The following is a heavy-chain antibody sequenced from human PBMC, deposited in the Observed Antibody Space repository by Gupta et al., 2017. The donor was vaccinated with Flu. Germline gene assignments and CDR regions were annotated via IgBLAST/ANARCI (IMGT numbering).Heavy chain of an antibody. CDR1: GYTFTVYY. J-gene: IGHJ4*02. V-gene: IGHV1-2*02. CDR2: INPNSGGK. D-gene: IGHD5-12*01. CDR3: ARGPPVAYFDY. Sequence: QVQLVQSGAAVKKPGASVKVSCKASGYTFTVYYMPWVRQAPGQGLEWMGWINPNSGGKNEAQKFQGRVTMTRDTSISTAYMELSRLRSDDTAVYYWARGPPVAYFDYWGQGTLVTVSS.